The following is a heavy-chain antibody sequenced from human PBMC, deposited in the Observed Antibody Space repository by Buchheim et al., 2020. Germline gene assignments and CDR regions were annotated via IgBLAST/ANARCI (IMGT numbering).Heavy chain of an antibody. J-gene: IGHJ6*02. CDR2: IWYDGSNK. V-gene: IGHV3-33*01. D-gene: IGHD3-3*01. CDR1: GFTFSSYG. Sequence: QVQLVESGGGVVQPGRSLRLSCAASGFTFSSYGMHWVRQAPGKGLEWVAVIWYDGSNKYYADSVKGRFTISRANSKNTLYLQMNSLRAEDTAVYYCARDLPNHSHYDFWSGYWYYYYYYGMDVWGQGTT. CDR3: ARDLPNHSHYDFWSGYWYYYYYYGMDV.